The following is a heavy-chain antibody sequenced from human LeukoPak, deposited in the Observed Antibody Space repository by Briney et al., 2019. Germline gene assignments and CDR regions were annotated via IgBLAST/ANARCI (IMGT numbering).Heavy chain of an antibody. CDR2: INPNSDGT. D-gene: IGHD3-22*01. V-gene: IGHV1-2*02. J-gene: IGHJ4*02. Sequence: GASVKVSCKASGYTFTGYYIHWVRQAPGQGLEWMGWINPNSDGTKYAQKFQGRVTMTRDTSISTAYMELSRLRSDDTAVYYCARVWEIYYDSSGYPFDYWGQGTLVTVSS. CDR1: GYTFTGYY. CDR3: ARVWEIYYDSSGYPFDY.